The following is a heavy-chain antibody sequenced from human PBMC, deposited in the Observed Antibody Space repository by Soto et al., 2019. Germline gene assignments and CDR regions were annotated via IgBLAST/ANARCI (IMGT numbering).Heavy chain of an antibody. CDR3: EKDDDSSGYSH. J-gene: IGHJ1*01. CDR1: GGSISSGGYY. D-gene: IGHD3-22*01. CDR2: IYYSGRT. V-gene: IGHV4-31*03. Sequence: KPSETLSLTCTVSGGSISSGGYYWSWIRQHPGKGLEWIGNIYYSGRTYYNPSLKSRVTISVDRSKNQFSLKLSSVTAADTAVYYFEKDDDSSGYSHWCQGILVSVS.